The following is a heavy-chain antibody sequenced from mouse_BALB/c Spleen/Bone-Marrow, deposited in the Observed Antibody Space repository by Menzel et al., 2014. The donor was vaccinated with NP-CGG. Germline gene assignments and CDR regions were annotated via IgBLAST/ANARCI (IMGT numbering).Heavy chain of an antibody. CDR1: GYTFTDYY. V-gene: IGHV1-26*01. CDR2: INPNNGDT. D-gene: IGHD3-3*01. J-gene: IGHJ2*01. Sequence: EVKLVESGPELVKPGASVKMSCKASGYTFTDYYMKWMKQSHGKSLEWIGDINPNNGDTFYNQKFKVKATLTVDKSSSTAYMQLNSLTSEDSAVYYCARSRNFDYWGQGTTLTVSS. CDR3: ARSRNFDY.